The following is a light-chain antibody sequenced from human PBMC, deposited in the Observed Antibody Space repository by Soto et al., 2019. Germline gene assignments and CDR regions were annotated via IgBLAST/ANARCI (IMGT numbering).Light chain of an antibody. CDR2: ATS. J-gene: IGKJ1*01. Sequence: DIQMTQSPSSLSASVGDRVTITCRASQNCRSYLNWYQQKPGKAPQLLIYATSSLQTGVPSRFSANGSGTDFSLVISDLQPEGSATYYCQQGYSARWTSGRGTKVEI. CDR1: QNCRSY. V-gene: IGKV1-39*01. CDR3: QQGYSARWT.